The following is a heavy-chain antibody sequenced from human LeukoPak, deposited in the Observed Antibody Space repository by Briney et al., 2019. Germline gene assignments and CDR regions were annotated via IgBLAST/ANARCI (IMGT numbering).Heavy chain of an antibody. CDR2: ISGSGGST. J-gene: IGHJ4*02. V-gene: IGHV3-23*01. D-gene: IGHD6-13*01. CDR3: ATDSSSWYRYYFDY. Sequence: GGSLRLSCAASGFTFSSYAMSWVRQAPGKGLEWVSAISGSGGSTCYADSVKGRFTISRDNAKNSLYLQMNSLRAEDTAVYYCATDSSSWYRYYFDYWGQGTLVTVSS. CDR1: GFTFSSYA.